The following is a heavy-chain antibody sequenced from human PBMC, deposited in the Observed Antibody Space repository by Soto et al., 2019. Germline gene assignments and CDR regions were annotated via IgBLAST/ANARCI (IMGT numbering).Heavy chain of an antibody. CDR3: AKDAHGYNNWFDP. V-gene: IGHV3-74*01. J-gene: IGHJ5*02. CDR2: INGDGSST. CDR1: GLIFSKYW. Sequence: GGSLRLSCAASGLIFSKYWMHWIRQAPGKGLVWVARINGDGSSTAYADSVKGRFTISRDNAKNTLYLQMNSLRAEDTAVYYCAKDAHGYNNWFDPWGQGTLVTVSS. D-gene: IGHD6-25*01.